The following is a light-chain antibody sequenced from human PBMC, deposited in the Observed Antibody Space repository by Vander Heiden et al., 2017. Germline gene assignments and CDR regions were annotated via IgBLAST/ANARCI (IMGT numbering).Light chain of an antibody. J-gene: IGKJ2*01. CDR2: LGS. V-gene: IGKV2-28*01. Sequence: DVVLTQSPLSLHVTPGEQASISCRSSQSLLHGNGFYSLDWYLQKPGQSPQLLIYLGSHRASGVPDRFSGSGSGTDFTLEISRVEAEDVGVYYCMQALQTPPTFGQGTKLEIK. CDR3: MQALQTPPT. CDR1: QSLLHGNGFYS.